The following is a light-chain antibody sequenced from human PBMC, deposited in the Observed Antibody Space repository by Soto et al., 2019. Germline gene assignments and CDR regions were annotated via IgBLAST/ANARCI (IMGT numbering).Light chain of an antibody. CDR3: QTGGTDFSVV. CDR1: SGHSSYA. Sequence: QLVLTQSPSASASLGASVKLTCTLSSGHSSYAIAWHQQQPEKGPRYLMKLNSDGSHNKGDGIPDRFSGSSSGAERYLTISSLQSEDEADYYCQTGGTDFSVVFGGGTKLTVL. J-gene: IGLJ2*01. CDR2: LNSDGSH. V-gene: IGLV4-69*01.